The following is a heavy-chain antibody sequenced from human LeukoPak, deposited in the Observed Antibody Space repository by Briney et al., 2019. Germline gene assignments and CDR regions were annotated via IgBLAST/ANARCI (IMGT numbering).Heavy chain of an antibody. CDR3: ARGRVCWD. D-gene: IGHD2-21*01. V-gene: IGHV4-39*07. CDR2: IYHSGST. J-gene: IGHJ4*02. CDR1: GGSISSSSYY. Sequence: PSETLSLTCTVSGGSISSSSYYWGWIRQPPGKGLEWIGEIYHSGSTNYNPSLKSRVTISVDTSKNQFSLKLSSVTAADTAVYYCARGRVCWDWGQGTLVTVSS.